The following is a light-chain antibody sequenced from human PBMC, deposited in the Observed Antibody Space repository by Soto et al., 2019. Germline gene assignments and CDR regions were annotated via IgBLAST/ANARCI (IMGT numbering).Light chain of an antibody. CDR2: DAS. CDR1: QSVSSS. Sequence: EIVLTQSPATLSLSPGERATLSCRASQSVSSSLAWYQQKPGQSPRLAIYDASNRATGIPARFSGSGSGTDFTLTISSLEPEDFAVYYCQQRSNWPPWTFGQGTKVDIK. CDR3: QQRSNWPPWT. V-gene: IGKV3-11*01. J-gene: IGKJ1*01.